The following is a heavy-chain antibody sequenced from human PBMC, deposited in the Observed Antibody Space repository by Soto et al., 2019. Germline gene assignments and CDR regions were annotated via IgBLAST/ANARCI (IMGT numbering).Heavy chain of an antibody. CDR1: EFTISSYS. Sequence: VRPLRHSCAASEFTISSYSMNRVRQAPGKGLEWVSYISSSSSTIYYADSVKGRFTISRDNAKNSLYLQMNSLRAEDTAVYYCARDSQWFGPHSPTDYWGQGTLVTVSS. CDR3: ARDSQWFGPHSPTDY. J-gene: IGHJ4*02. V-gene: IGHV3-48*01. D-gene: IGHD3-10*01. CDR2: ISSSSSTI.